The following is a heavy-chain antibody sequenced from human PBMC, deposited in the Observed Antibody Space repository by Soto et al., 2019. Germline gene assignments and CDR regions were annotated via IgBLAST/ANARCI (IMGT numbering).Heavy chain of an antibody. Sequence: LSLTCTVSGGSISSGGYYWSWIRQHPGKGLEWIGYIYYSGSTYYNPSLKSRVTILVDTSKNQFSLKLSSVTAADTAVYYCARDNVDIVATRFRGSWFDPWGQGTLVAVSS. CDR2: IYYSGST. J-gene: IGHJ5*02. CDR3: ARDNVDIVATRFRGSWFDP. CDR1: GGSISSGGYY. V-gene: IGHV4-31*03. D-gene: IGHD5-12*01.